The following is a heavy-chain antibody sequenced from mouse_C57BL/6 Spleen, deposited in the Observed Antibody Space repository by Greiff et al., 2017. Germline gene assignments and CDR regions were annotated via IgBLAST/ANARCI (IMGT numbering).Heavy chain of an antibody. CDR3: ARVSPGYFYYFDY. CDR2: INPNNGGT. Sequence: VQLQQSGPELVKPGASVKISCKASGYTFTDYYMNWVKQSHGKSLEWIGDINPNNGGTSYNQKFKGKATLTVDKSSSTAYMELRSLTSEDSAVYYCARVSPGYFYYFDYWGQGTTLTVSS. CDR1: GYTFTDYY. V-gene: IGHV1-26*01. J-gene: IGHJ2*01. D-gene: IGHD3-2*02.